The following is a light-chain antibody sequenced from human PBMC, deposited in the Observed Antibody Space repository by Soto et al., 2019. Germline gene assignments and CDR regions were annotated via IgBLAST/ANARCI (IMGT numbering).Light chain of an antibody. CDR1: QGISNY. CDR2: AAS. CDR3: QKYNSALQTFT. J-gene: IGKJ3*01. Sequence: DIQMTQSPSSLSASVGDRVTITCRASQGISNYLAWYQQKPGKVPKLLIYAASTLQSGFPSRFSGSGSGTDFTLTISSLQPEDVATYYCQKYNSALQTFTFGPGTKVDIK. V-gene: IGKV1-27*01.